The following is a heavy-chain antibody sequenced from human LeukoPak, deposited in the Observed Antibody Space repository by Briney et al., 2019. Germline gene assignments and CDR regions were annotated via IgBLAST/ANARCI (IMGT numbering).Heavy chain of an antibody. CDR3: AKDLGMRGGLDY. CDR2: ISGSGGNA. J-gene: IGHJ4*02. Sequence: PGGSLRLSCAASGFTFSSYAMSWVRQAPGKGLEWVSAISGSGGNAYYADSVKGRFTISRDNSKNTLYLQMNSLRVEDTAVYYCAKDLGMRGGLDYWGQGSLVTVSS. CDR1: GFTFSSYA. D-gene: IGHD3-10*01. V-gene: IGHV3-23*01.